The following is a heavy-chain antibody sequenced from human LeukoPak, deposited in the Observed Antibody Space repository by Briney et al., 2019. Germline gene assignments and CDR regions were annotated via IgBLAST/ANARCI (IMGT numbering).Heavy chain of an antibody. CDR3: ARGEDFLTGYARIYYGMDV. CDR1: GYTFTNFY. J-gene: IGHJ6*02. V-gene: IGHV1-46*01. D-gene: IGHD3-9*01. CDR2: LQPSGGSP. Sequence: GASVKVSCKASGYTFTNFYMHWVRQAPGQGLEWMGTLQPSGGSPTYGQKFQGRLTVTSDTSTNTVYMRLSSLRSDDTAVYYCARGEDFLTGYARIYYGMDVWGQGTTVTVSS.